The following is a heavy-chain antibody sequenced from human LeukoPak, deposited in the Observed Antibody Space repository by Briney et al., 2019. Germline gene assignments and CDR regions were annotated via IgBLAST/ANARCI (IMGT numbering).Heavy chain of an antibody. J-gene: IGHJ4*02. D-gene: IGHD5-12*01. CDR2: ISGSGERI. CDR1: GFTFSTYL. CDR3: AKDGYRGY. Sequence: GGSLRLSCAASGFTFSTYLMNWDRQAPGKGLEWVSAISGSGERIYYADSVKGRFTISRDNSKNTLFLQMNSLRVEDTAVYYCAKDGYRGYWGQGTLVTVSS. V-gene: IGHV3-23*01.